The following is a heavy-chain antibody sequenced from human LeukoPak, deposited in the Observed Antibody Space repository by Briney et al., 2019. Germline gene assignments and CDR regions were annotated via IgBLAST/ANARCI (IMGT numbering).Heavy chain of an antibody. CDR3: ARFGIEYSSSSPLDY. V-gene: IGHV3-21*01. CDR1: GFTFSSYS. J-gene: IGHJ4*02. CDR2: ISSSSSYI. D-gene: IGHD6-6*01. Sequence: KPGGSLRLXCAASGFTFSSYSMNWVRQAPGKGLEWVSSISSSSSYIYYADSVKGRFTISRDNAKNSLYLQMNSLRAEDTAVYYCARFGIEYSSSSPLDYWGQGTLVTVSS.